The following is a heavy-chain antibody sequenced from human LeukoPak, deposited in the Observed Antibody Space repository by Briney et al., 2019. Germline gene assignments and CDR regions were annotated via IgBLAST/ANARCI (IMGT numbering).Heavy chain of an antibody. D-gene: IGHD3-3*01. V-gene: IGHV1-69*04. Sequence: ASVKVSCKASGGTFSSYAISWVRQAPGQGLEWLGRIIPILGIANYARKFQGRVTITADKSTSTAYMELSSLRSEDTAVYYCARDSQVLRFLEWSSYYYYYYMDVWGKGTTVTVS. CDR1: GGTFSSYA. CDR2: IIPILGIA. J-gene: IGHJ6*03. CDR3: ARDSQVLRFLEWSSYYYYYYMDV.